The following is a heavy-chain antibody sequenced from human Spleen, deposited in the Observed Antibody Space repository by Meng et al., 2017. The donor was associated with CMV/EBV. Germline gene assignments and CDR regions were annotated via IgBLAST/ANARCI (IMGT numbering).Heavy chain of an antibody. CDR3: ARDGYSGYDFDY. CDR2: ISGSDGFM. Sequence: SWAASGFTFSSYDMTWVRQAPGKGLEGVSSISGSDGFMYYADSVKGRFTISRDNAKGSLYLQMNSLRAEDTAVYYCARDGYSGYDFDYWGQGTLVTVSS. D-gene: IGHD5-12*01. V-gene: IGHV3-21*01. J-gene: IGHJ4*02. CDR1: GFTFSSYD.